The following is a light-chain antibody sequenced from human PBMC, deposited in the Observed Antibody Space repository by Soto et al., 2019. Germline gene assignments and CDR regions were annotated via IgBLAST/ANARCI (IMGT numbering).Light chain of an antibody. CDR2: GNS. V-gene: IGLV1-40*01. Sequence: QSVLTQPPSVSGAPGQRVTISCTGSSSNIGAGYDVHWYQQLPGTAPKLLIYGNSNRPSGVPDRFSGSKSGTSASLPITGLQAEDEADYYCQSYDSSLSGSGVFGTGTKVTVL. CDR3: QSYDSSLSGSGV. J-gene: IGLJ1*01. CDR1: SSNIGAGYD.